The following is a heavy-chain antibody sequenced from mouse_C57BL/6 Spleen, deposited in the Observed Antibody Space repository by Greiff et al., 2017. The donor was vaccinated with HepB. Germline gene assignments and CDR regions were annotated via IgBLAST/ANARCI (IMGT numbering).Heavy chain of an antibody. CDR3: ARCGPYDGYYRGFDY. V-gene: IGHV1-64*01. Sequence: HVQLQQPGAELVKPGASVKLSCKASGYTFTSYWMHWVKQRPGQGLEWIGMIHPNSGSTNYNEKFKSKATLTVDKSSSTAYMQLSSLTSEDPAVDYCARCGPYDGYYRGFDYWGQGTTLTVSS. J-gene: IGHJ2*01. CDR2: IHPNSGST. CDR1: GYTFTSYW. D-gene: IGHD2-3*01.